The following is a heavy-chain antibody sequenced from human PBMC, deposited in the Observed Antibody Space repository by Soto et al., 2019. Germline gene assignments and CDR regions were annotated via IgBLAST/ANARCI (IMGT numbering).Heavy chain of an antibody. D-gene: IGHD2-21*02. CDR2: ISGSGGST. Sequence: GGSLRLSCAASGFTFSSYAMSWVRQAPGKGLEWVSAISGSGGSTYYADSVKGRFTISRDNSKNTLYLQMNSLRAEDTAVYYGAISNECADCAFDIWGQGTMVTVSS. V-gene: IGHV3-23*01. CDR1: GFTFSSYA. J-gene: IGHJ3*02. CDR3: AISNECADCAFDI.